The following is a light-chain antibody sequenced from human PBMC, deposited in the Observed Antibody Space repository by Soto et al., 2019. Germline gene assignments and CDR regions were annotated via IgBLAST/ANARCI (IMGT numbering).Light chain of an antibody. J-gene: IGKJ5*01. CDR1: QEVMYD. CDR2: GAS. CDR3: HQYRNWPRT. V-gene: IGKV3-15*01. Sequence: EIVLTQSPAALSVSPGERATLSYRASQEVMYDLDWYQQKPGQAPRLLVYGASTRSTDEPPRCRGSGAGGEFSLTISSLQAEDFATYYCHQYRNWPRTFGQGSRVEIK.